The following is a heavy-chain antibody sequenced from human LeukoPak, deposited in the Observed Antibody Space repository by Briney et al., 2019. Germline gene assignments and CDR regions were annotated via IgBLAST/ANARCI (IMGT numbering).Heavy chain of an antibody. V-gene: IGHV4-59*12. CDR2: IYYSGST. D-gene: IGHD3-10*01. J-gene: IGHJ5*02. Sequence: PSETLSLTCTVSGGSISSYYWSWIRQPPGKGLEWIGYIYYSGSTNYNPSLKSRVTISVNTSKNQFSLKLSSVTAADTAVYYCAGTNYGSGNWFDPWGHGTLVTVSS. CDR1: GGSISSYY. CDR3: AGTNYGSGNWFDP.